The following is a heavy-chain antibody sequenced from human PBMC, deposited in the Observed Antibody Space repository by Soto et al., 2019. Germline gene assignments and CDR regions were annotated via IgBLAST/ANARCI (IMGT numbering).Heavy chain of an antibody. CDR1: GYTFTSYD. Sequence: QVQLVQSGAEVKKPGASVKVSCKASGYTFTSYDINWVRQATGQGLEWMGWMNPNSGNTGYAQKFQGRVTMTRNTSISTAYMDLSRLRSEDTAVYYCASGFWGCSSTSCPDYFDYWGQGTLVTVSS. CDR2: MNPNSGNT. CDR3: ASGFWGCSSTSCPDYFDY. V-gene: IGHV1-8*01. D-gene: IGHD2-2*01. J-gene: IGHJ4*02.